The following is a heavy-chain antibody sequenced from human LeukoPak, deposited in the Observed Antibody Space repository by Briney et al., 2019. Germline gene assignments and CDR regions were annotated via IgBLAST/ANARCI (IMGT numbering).Heavy chain of an antibody. Sequence: PSETLSLSCTVSGGSISSSSYYWGWIRQPTGKGLEWIGSIYYSGSTYYNPSLKSRVTISVDTSKNQFSLKLSSVTAADTAVYYCARHSGGYSCGSLDPWGQGTLVTVSS. V-gene: IGHV4-39*01. CDR3: ARHSGGYSCGSLDP. CDR1: GGSISSSSYY. CDR2: IYYSGST. D-gene: IGHD5-18*01. J-gene: IGHJ5*02.